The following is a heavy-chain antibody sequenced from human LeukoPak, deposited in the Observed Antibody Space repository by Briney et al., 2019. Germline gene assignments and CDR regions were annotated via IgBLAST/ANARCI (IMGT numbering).Heavy chain of an antibody. V-gene: IGHV3-33*01. CDR3: ATAVASSSGWYADY. J-gene: IGHJ4*02. Sequence: PGGSLRLSCAASGFTFRSYGMHWARQAPGKGLEWVAVIWYDGSNKYYADSVKGRFTVSRDNSKNTLYLQMNSLRAEDTAVYYCATAVASSSGWYADYWAREPWSPSPQ. D-gene: IGHD6-19*01. CDR2: IWYDGSNK. CDR1: GFTFRSYG.